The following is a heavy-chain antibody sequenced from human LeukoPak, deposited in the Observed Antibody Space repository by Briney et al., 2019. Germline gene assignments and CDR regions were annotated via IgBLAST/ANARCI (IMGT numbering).Heavy chain of an antibody. V-gene: IGHV4-59*11. CDR3: ARGSEAFDI. Sequence: PSETLSLTCTVSGGSISSHYWSWIRQPPGKGLEWIGYIYYSGSTNYNPSLKSRVTISVDTSKNQFSLKLSSVTAADTAVYYCARGSEAFDIWGQGTMVTVSS. CDR1: GGSISSHY. CDR2: IYYSGST. J-gene: IGHJ3*02.